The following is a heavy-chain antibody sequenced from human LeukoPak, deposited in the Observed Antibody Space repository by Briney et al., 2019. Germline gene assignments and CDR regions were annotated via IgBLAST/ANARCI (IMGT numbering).Heavy chain of an antibody. CDR3: ARDMFEQCLDY. CDR2: ISSSSYTI. V-gene: IGHV3-48*01. J-gene: IGHJ4*02. CDR1: GFTFSSYS. D-gene: IGHD6-19*01. Sequence: GGSLRLSCAASGFTFSSYSMNWVRQVPGKGLEWVSYISSSSYTIYYADSVKGRFTISRDNAKNSLYLQMNSLRAKDTAVYYCARDMFEQCLDYWGQGTLVTVSS.